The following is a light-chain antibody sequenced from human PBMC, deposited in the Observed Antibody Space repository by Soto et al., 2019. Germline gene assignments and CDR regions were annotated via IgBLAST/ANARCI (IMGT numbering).Light chain of an antibody. J-gene: IGLJ2*01. CDR2: RNN. Sequence: QSVLTQPPSASETPGQRVTISCSEIISNIGNNYVSWYQKLPGTAPKLLIYRNNQRPSGVPDRFSGSKSGTSASLAISGLRSEDEADYYCGAWDDSLNGVVFGGGTKLTVL. V-gene: IGLV1-47*01. CDR1: ISNIGNNY. CDR3: GAWDDSLNGVV.